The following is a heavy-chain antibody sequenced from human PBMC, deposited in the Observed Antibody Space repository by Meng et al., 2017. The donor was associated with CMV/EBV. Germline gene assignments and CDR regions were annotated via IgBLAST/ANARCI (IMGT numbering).Heavy chain of an antibody. J-gene: IGHJ3*02. V-gene: IGHV1-46*01. CDR2: INPSGGST. D-gene: IGHD5-24*01. CDR3: ARKSRWLTRGDAFDI. Sequence: ASVKVSCKASGYTFTSYYMHWVRQAPGQGLEWMGIINPSGGSTSYAQKFQGRVTMTRDTSISTAYMELSRLRSDDTAVYYCARKSRWLTRGDAFDIWGQGTMVTVSS. CDR1: GYTFTSYY.